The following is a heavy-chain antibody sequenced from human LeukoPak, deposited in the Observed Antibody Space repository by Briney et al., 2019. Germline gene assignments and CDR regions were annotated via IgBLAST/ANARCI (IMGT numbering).Heavy chain of an antibody. D-gene: IGHD1-26*01. J-gene: IGHJ4*02. CDR1: GGTFSSYA. CDR2: TIPIFGTA. CDR3: ARDPNSGSYYQMDY. Sequence: ASVKVSCKASGGTFSSYAISWVRQAPGQGLEWMGGTIPIFGTANYAQKFQGRVTITADESTSTAYMELSSLRSEDTAVYYCARDPNSGSYYQMDYWGQGTLVTVSS. V-gene: IGHV1-69*13.